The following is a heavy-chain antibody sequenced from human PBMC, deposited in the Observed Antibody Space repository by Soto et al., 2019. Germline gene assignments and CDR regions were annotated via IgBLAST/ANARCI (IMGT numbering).Heavy chain of an antibody. J-gene: IGHJ3*02. CDR2: IYSGGST. CDR1: GFTVSSNY. V-gene: IGHV3-53*01. D-gene: IGHD2-21*02. CDR3: ARPGACGGDCSSAFDI. Sequence: PGGSLRLSCAASGFTVSSNYMSWVRQAPGKGLEWVSVIYSGGSTYYADSVKGRFTISRDNSKNTLYLQMNSLRAEDTAVYYCARPGACGGDCSSAFDIWGQGTMVTVSS.